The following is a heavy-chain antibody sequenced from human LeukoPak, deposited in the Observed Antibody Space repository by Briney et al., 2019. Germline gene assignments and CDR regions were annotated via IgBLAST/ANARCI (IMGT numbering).Heavy chain of an antibody. CDR1: GGTFSSYA. D-gene: IGHD2-15*01. V-gene: IGHV1-24*01. J-gene: IGHJ4*02. CDR3: ATVPEYCSGGSCFSFDY. Sequence: ASVKVSCKASGGTFSSYAISWVRQAPGQGLEWMGGFDPEDGEVFYAQKLQGRVTMTEDTPTDTAYMELSSLRSEDTAIYYCATVPEYCSGGSCFSFDYWGQGTLVTVSS. CDR2: FDPEDGEV.